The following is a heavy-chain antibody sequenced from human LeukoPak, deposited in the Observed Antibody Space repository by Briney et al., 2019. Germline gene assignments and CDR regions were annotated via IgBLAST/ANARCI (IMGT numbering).Heavy chain of an antibody. CDR1: GFTFDDYA. D-gene: IGHD1-26*01. CDR2: ISWNSGSI. V-gene: IGHV3-9*01. CDR3: AKASGSYSSHLYFDY. Sequence: GRSLRLSCAASGFTFDDYAMHWVRQAPGKGLEWVSGISWNSGSIGYGDSVKGRFTISRHNAKNSLYLQMNSLRAEDTALYYCAKASGSYSSHLYFDYWGQGTLVTVSS. J-gene: IGHJ4*02.